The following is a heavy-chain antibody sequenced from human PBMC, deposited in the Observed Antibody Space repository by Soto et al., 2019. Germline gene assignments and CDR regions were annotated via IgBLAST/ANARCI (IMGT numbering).Heavy chain of an antibody. CDR1: GFTFSSYA. V-gene: IGHV3-23*01. Sequence: EVELLESGGGLVQPGGSLRLSCAAFGFTFSSYAMNWVRQAPGKGLEWVSGLSKSGESTYYADSVKGRFTISRDNSKDTLYLKMNSLRAEDTAVYYCAKATRIDYWGQGTLVTVSS. J-gene: IGHJ4*02. CDR3: AKATRIDY. D-gene: IGHD2-21*01. CDR2: LSKSGEST.